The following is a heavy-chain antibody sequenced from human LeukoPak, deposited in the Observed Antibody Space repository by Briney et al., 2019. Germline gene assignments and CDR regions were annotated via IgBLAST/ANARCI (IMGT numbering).Heavy chain of an antibody. D-gene: IGHD2-2*01. V-gene: IGHV4-38-2*02. CDR3: ARGDCSSTICYSPMDV. J-gene: IGHJ6*03. CDR2: IYRSGST. Sequence: SETLSLTCTVSGYSLSSGYYWVWIRQPPGKGLEWIGSIYRSGSTNYNPSLKSRVTISVDTSKNQFSLKVNSVTAADTALYYCARGDCSSTICYSPMDVWGKGTTVTVSS. CDR1: GYSLSSGYY.